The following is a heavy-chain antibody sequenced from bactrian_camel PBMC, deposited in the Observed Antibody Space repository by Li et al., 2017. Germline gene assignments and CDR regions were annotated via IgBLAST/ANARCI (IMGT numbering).Heavy chain of an antibody. V-gene: IGHV3S63*01. CDR3: AKDTTATPTTYSE. J-gene: IGHJ4*01. CDR2: ISRNSGTT. D-gene: IGHD3*01. Sequence: HVQLVESGGGSVQTGGSLTLSCSVSGKGDGSGYWCSAWFRQAPGKEREGVACISRNSGTTDYADSVKGRITISQDNANNTVNLEMSSLRSEDTALYYCAKDTTATPTTYSEWGQGTQVTVS. CDR1: GKGDGSGYWC.